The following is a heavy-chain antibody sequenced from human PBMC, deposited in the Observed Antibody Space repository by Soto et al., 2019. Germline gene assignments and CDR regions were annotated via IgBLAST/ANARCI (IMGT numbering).Heavy chain of an antibody. CDR2: ISSSGSTI. CDR3: AREVVPADYYYYYYMDV. CDR1: GFTFSDYY. V-gene: IGHV3-11*01. D-gene: IGHD2-2*01. Sequence: GGSLRLSCAASGFTFSDYYMSWIRQAPGKGLEWVSYISSSGSTIYYADSVKGRFTISRDNAKNSLYLQMNSLRAEDTAVYYCAREVVPADYYYYYYMDVWGKGTTVTVSS. J-gene: IGHJ6*03.